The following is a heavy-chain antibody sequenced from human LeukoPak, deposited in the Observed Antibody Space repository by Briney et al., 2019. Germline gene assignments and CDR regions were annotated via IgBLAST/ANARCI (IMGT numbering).Heavy chain of an antibody. CDR1: GGAISSSDDY. Sequence: PSETLSLTCSVSGGAISSSDDYWGFVRQTPGKGLEWMGSIYYTGSSHYNPSLRSRATISVDTPKNQFSLKLSSVTAADTAVYYCTRAASSGPLFTYHMDVWGKGTTVTVSS. CDR2: IYYTGSS. CDR3: TRAASSGPLFTYHMDV. J-gene: IGHJ6*03. V-gene: IGHV4-39*07. D-gene: IGHD3-22*01.